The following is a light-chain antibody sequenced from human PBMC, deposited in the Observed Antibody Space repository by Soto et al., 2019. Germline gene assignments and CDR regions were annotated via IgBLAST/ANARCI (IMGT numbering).Light chain of an antibody. CDR2: DAS. Sequence: DIQMTQSPSTLSASVGDRVTITCRASQSISNWLAGYQQKPGKVPKLLIYDASSLESGVPSRFSGSGSGTEFSLTIGSLQPEDFATYHCQQYNSSSFTFGPGTKVDLK. V-gene: IGKV1-5*01. CDR3: QQYNSSSFT. CDR1: QSISNW. J-gene: IGKJ3*01.